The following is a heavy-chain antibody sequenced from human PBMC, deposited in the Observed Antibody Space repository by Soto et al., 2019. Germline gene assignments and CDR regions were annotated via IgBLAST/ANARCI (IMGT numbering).Heavy chain of an antibody. Sequence: SQTLSLTCAISGDSVSSNSAAWNWIRQSPSRGLEWLGRTYYRSKWYNDHAVSVKSRITINPDTSKNQFSLQLNSVTPEDTAVYYCARAWSSGWYELEKSYYFDYWGQGTLVTVSS. J-gene: IGHJ4*02. D-gene: IGHD6-19*01. CDR1: GDSVSSNSAA. CDR3: ARAWSSGWYELEKSYYFDY. CDR2: TYYRSKWYN. V-gene: IGHV6-1*01.